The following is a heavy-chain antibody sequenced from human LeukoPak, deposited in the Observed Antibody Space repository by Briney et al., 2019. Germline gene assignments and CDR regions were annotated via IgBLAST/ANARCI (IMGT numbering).Heavy chain of an antibody. CDR2: INPNSGGT. Sequence: GASVKVSCKASGYTFTGYYMHWVRQAPGQGLEWMGWINPNSGGTNYAQKFQGRVTMTRDTSISTAYMELSRLRSDDTAVYYCARVQWELLGDLDYYYYYMDVWGKGTTVTVSS. D-gene: IGHD1-26*01. CDR3: ARVQWELLGDLDYYYYYMDV. J-gene: IGHJ6*03. V-gene: IGHV1-2*02. CDR1: GYTFTGYY.